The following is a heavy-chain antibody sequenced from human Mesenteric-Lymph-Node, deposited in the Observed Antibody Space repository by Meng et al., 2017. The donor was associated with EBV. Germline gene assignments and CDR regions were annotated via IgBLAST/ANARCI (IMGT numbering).Heavy chain of an antibody. V-gene: IGHV1-3*01. CDR1: GYTFTSYA. CDR2: INAGNGNT. D-gene: IGHD3-3*01. J-gene: IGHJ4*02. Sequence: QVQLVQSGAEVKKPXXXXXXXCKGSGYTFTSYAMHWVRQAPGQRLEWMGWINAGNGNTKYSQKFQGRVTITRDTSASTAYMELSSLRSEDTAVYYCARSVLRFLEWLPPVDYWGQGTLLTVSS. CDR3: ARSVLRFLEWLPPVDY.